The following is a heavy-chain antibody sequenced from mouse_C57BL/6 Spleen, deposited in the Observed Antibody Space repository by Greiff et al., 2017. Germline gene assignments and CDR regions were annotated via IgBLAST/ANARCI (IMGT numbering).Heavy chain of an antibody. D-gene: IGHD2-2*01. CDR2: IHPNSGST. CDR1: GYTFTSYW. CDR3: AVGRGYDGAWFAY. J-gene: IGHJ3*01. V-gene: IGHV1-64*01. Sequence: QVQLQQPGAELVTPGASVKLSCKASGYTFTSYWMHWVKQRPGQGLEWIGMIHPNSGSTNYNEKFKSKATLTVDKSSSTAYMQLSSLTSEYSAVYYCAVGRGYDGAWFAYWGQGTLVTVSA.